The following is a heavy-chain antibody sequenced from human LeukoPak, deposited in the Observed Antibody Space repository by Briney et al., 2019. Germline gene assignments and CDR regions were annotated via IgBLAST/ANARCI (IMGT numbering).Heavy chain of an antibody. V-gene: IGHV1-2*02. CDR1: GYIFTDYY. J-gene: IGHJ1*01. CDR3: ARTDNKYDSSLLFN. Sequence: GASVKVSCKASGYIFTDYYIHWVRQAPGQGLQWMGWVNPHSGGTNYAQMFHGRVTMTRDTSITTAYMELSRLRSDDTARYYCARTDNKYDSSLLFNWGQGTQVTVSS. CDR2: VNPHSGGT. D-gene: IGHD3-22*01.